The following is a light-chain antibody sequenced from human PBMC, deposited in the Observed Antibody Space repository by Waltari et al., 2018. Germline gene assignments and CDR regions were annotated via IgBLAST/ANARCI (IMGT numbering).Light chain of an antibody. Sequence: QSALTQPRSVSGSPGQSVTISCTGTSSDVGGYNYVSWYQQHPGKAPKLMIYDVSKRPSGVPDRFSGSKSGNTAYLTISGLQAEDEADYYCCSYAGSSFVVFGGGTKLTVL. CDR2: DVS. CDR3: CSYAGSSFVV. J-gene: IGLJ2*01. V-gene: IGLV2-11*01. CDR1: SSDVGGYNY.